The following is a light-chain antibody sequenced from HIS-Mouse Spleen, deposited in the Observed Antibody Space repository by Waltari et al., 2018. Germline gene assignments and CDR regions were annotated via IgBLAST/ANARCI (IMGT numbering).Light chain of an antibody. Sequence: SYELTQPPSVSVSPGQTASITCSAAALPKKYAYWYQQKSGQAPVLGIYEDSKRPSGIPERFSGSSSGTMATLTISGAQVEDEADYYCYSTDSSGNHRVFGGGTKLTVL. J-gene: IGLJ2*01. CDR1: ALPKKY. CDR2: EDS. CDR3: YSTDSSGNHRV. V-gene: IGLV3-10*01.